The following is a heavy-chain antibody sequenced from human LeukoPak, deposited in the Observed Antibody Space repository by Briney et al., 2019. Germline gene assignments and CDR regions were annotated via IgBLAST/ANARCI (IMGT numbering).Heavy chain of an antibody. CDR1: GFTFSSYA. CDR2: ISYDGSNK. V-gene: IGHV3-30*04. D-gene: IGHD1-26*01. J-gene: IGHJ5*02. Sequence: GGSLRLSCAASGFTFSSYAMHWVRQAPGKGLEWVAVISYDGSNKYYADSVKGRFTISRDNSKNTLYLQMNSLRAEDTAVYYCARGIGSGSYYRPFVNWFDPWGQGTLVTVSS. CDR3: ARGIGSGSYYRPFVNWFDP.